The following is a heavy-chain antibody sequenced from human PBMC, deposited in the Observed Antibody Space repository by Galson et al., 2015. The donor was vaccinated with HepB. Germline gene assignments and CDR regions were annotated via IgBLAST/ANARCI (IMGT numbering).Heavy chain of an antibody. D-gene: IGHD2-21*02. J-gene: IGHJ6*02. CDR2: ILPLFDIT. CDR3: ARGATEVAAIPGEIVGFYYGLQV. Sequence: SVKVSCKASGGTFSSYSISWVRQAPGQGLEWMGWILPLFDITSSAQRFQGSLTITADESAKTTYMEMSSLTSEDTAVYYCARGATEVAAIPGEIVGFYYGLQVWGQGTTVTVSS. CDR1: GGTFSSYS. V-gene: IGHV1-69*13.